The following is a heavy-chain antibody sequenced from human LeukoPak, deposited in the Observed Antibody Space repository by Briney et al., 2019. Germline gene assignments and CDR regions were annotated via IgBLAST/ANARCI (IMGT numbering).Heavy chain of an antibody. CDR2: ISSSGSTI. V-gene: IGHV3-48*03. Sequence: GGSLRLSCAASGFTFSSYEMNWVRQAPGKGLEWVSYISSSGSTIYYADSVKGRFTISRDNSKNTLYLQMNSLRAEDTAVYYCAKDLTTVTTQGDYWGQGTLVTVSS. CDR3: AKDLTTVTTQGDY. CDR1: GFTFSSYE. J-gene: IGHJ4*02. D-gene: IGHD4-17*01.